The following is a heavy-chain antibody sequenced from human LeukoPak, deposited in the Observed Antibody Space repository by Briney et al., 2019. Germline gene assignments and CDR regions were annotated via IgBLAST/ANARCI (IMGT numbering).Heavy chain of an antibody. D-gene: IGHD3-22*01. Sequence: GGSLRLSCAASGFTFSSYGMSWVRQAPGKGLEWVSGINWNGGSTGYADSVKGRFTISRDNAKNSLYLQMNSLRAEDTALYYCARVGQWLGPYYFDYWGQGTLVTVSS. J-gene: IGHJ4*02. CDR3: ARVGQWLGPYYFDY. CDR2: INWNGGST. V-gene: IGHV3-20*04. CDR1: GFTFSSYG.